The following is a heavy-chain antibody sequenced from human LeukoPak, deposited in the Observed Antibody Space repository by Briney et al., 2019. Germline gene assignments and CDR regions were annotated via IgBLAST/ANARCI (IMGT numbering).Heavy chain of an antibody. CDR1: GGSFSGYY. J-gene: IGHJ6*02. D-gene: IGHD3-10*01. V-gene: IGHV4-34*01. Sequence: SETLSLTCAVYGGSFSGYYWSWIRQPPGKGLEWIGEINHSGSTNYSPSLESRVTISVDTSKNQFSLKLSSVTAADTAVYYCAKGGSGSYGYYYGMDVWGQGTTVTVSS. CDR2: INHSGST. CDR3: AKGGSGSYGYYYGMDV.